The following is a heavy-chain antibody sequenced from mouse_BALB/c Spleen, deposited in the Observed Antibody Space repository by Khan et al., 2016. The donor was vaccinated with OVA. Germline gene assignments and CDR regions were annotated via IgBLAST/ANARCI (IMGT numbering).Heavy chain of an antibody. J-gene: IGHJ4*01. Sequence: VQLQESGAELVKPGASVKLSCKASGYTFTEYIIHWLKQRSGQGLEWIGWFYPGSGSIEFNEKFKDKATLTADKSSSTVYMELSRLTSEDSAVYFCARHADGNVGYYDYAMDYWGQGTSVTVSS. CDR3: ARHADGNVGYYDYAMDY. CDR2: FYPGSGSI. V-gene: IGHV1-62-2*01. CDR1: GYTFTEYI. D-gene: IGHD2-3*01.